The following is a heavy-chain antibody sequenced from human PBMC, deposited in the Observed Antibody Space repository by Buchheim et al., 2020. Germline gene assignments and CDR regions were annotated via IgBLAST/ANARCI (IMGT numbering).Heavy chain of an antibody. V-gene: IGHV3-7*01. D-gene: IGHD4-17*01. CDR2: IKHDGSEK. CDR3: ARDRAVTTA. J-gene: IGHJ5*02. CDR1: GFTFSSYC. Sequence: EVQLVESGGGLVQPGGSLRLSCAASGFTFSSYCMSWVRQAPGKGLEWVANIKHDGSEKYYVDSVKGRFTISRDNAKNSLSLQMISLRAEDTAVYYCARDRAVTTAWGQGTL.